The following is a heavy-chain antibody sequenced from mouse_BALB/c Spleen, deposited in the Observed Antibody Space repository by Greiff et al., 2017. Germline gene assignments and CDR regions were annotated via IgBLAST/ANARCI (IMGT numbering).Heavy chain of an antibody. J-gene: IGHJ3*01. D-gene: IGHD2-1*01. V-gene: IGHV1-5*01. Sequence: EVQLQQSGPVLARPGASVKMSCKASGYSFTSYWMHWVKQRPGQGLEWIGAIYPGNSDTSYNQKFKGKAKLTAVTSASTAYMELSSLTNEDSAVYYCTRGYGNFYQAWFAYWGQGTLVTVSA. CDR1: GYSFTSYW. CDR2: IYPGNSDT. CDR3: TRGYGNFYQAWFAY.